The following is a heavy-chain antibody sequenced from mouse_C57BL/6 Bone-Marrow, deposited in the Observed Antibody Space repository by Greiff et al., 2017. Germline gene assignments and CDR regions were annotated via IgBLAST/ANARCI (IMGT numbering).Heavy chain of an antibody. CDR3: ASYYGLDY. J-gene: IGHJ2*01. CDR2: IYPRSGNT. V-gene: IGHV1-81*01. CDR1: GYTFTSYG. D-gene: IGHD1-1*01. Sequence: QVKLQQSGAELARPGASVKLSCKASGYTFTSYGISWVKQRTGQGLEWIGEIYPRSGNTYYNEKFKGKATLTADKSSSTAYMELRSLTSEDSAVYFCASYYGLDYWGQGTTLTVSS.